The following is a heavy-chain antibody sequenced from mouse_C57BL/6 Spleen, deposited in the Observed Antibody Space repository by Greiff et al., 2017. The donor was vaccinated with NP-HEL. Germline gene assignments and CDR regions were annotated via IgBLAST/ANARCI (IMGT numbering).Heavy chain of an antibody. Sequence: EVQRVESGGGLVKPGGSLKLSCAASGFTFSSYAMSWVRQTPEKRLEWVATISDGGSYTYYPDNVKGRFTISRDNAKNNLYLQMSHLKSEDTAMYYCARGGLGLAYWGQGTLVTVSA. CDR1: GFTFSSYA. D-gene: IGHD3-3*01. CDR3: ARGGLGLAY. V-gene: IGHV5-4*01. J-gene: IGHJ3*01. CDR2: ISDGGSYT.